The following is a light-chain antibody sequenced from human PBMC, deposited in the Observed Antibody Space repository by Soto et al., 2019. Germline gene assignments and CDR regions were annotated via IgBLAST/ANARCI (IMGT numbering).Light chain of an antibody. CDR2: AAS. V-gene: IGKV1-27*01. CDR1: QGISNY. J-gene: IGKJ3*01. Sequence: DIQMTQSPSSLSASVGDRVAITCRASQGISNYLAWYQQKPGKVPKLLIYAASTLQSGVPSRFSGSGSGTDFPLSVSRLETEDVATYYCQKYISAAFTFGRGTKVDIK. CDR3: QKYISAAFT.